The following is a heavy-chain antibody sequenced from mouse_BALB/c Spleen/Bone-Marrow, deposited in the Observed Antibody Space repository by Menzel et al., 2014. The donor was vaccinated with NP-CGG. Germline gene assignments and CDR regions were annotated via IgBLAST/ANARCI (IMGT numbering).Heavy chain of an antibody. CDR2: INPDSSTI. Sequence: DVMLVESGGGLVQPGGSLKLSCAASGFDFSRHWMSWVRQAPGKGLEWIGEINPDSSTINYTPSLKDKFIISRDNAKNTLYLQKSKVRSEDTALYYCTRLHYYGYSAYWGQGTLVIVST. J-gene: IGHJ3*01. CDR1: GFDFSRHW. CDR3: TRLHYYGYSAY. D-gene: IGHD1-2*01. V-gene: IGHV4-1*02.